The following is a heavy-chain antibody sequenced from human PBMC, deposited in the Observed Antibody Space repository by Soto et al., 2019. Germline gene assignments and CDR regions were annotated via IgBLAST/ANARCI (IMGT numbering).Heavy chain of an antibody. CDR1: GGSISSYY. Sequence: QVQLQESGPGLVKPSETLSLTCTVSGGSISSYYWSWIRQPAGKGLEWIGRIYTSGSTNYNPSLKSRVTMSVDTSKNQFSLKLSSVTAADTAVYYCARDGLTVTTPQGWFDPWGQGTLVTVSS. CDR2: IYTSGST. CDR3: ARDGLTVTTPQGWFDP. V-gene: IGHV4-4*07. D-gene: IGHD4-17*01. J-gene: IGHJ5*02.